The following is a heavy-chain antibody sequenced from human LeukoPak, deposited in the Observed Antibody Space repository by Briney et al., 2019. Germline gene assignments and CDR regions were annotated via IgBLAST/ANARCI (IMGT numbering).Heavy chain of an antibody. CDR1: GFTFSNDA. Sequence: PGGSLRLSCAASGFTFSNDAMNCVRQAPVKGLDWVSSISSTSSDIYYAASVKGRFTIPRDNATNSLFLQLNSLRVEDTAVYYCARGVAAASYYFAYWGQGTLVTVSS. CDR3: ARGVAAASYYFAY. CDR2: ISSTSSDI. V-gene: IGHV3-21*01. D-gene: IGHD6-13*01. J-gene: IGHJ4*02.